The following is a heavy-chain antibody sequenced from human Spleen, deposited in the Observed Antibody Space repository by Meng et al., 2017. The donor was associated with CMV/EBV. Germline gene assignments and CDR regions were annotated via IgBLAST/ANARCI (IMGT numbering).Heavy chain of an antibody. J-gene: IGHJ4*02. CDR1: GFTFSDYY. CDR3: ARDSRHYDFWSGSPYYFDY. Sequence: GGSLRLSCAASGFTFSDYYMSWIRQAPGKGLEWVSYISSSGSTIYYADSVKGRFTISRDNAKNSLYLQMNSLRAEDTAVYYCARDSRHYDFWSGSPYYFDYWGQGTLVTVSS. V-gene: IGHV3-11*04. D-gene: IGHD3-3*01. CDR2: ISSSGSTI.